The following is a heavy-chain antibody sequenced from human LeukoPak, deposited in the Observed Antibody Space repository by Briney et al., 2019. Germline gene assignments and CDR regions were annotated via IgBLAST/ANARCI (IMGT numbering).Heavy chain of an antibody. CDR3: ARGRVVVAATATGYFDY. CDR2: IYYSGST. V-gene: IGHV4-59*01. CDR1: GGSISSYY. Sequence: SETLSLTCTVSGGSISSYYWGWIRQPPGKGLEWIGYIYYSGSTKYNPSLKSRVTISVDTSKNQFSLKLSSVTAADTAVYYCARGRVVVAATATGYFDYWGQGTLVTVSS. D-gene: IGHD2-15*01. J-gene: IGHJ4*02.